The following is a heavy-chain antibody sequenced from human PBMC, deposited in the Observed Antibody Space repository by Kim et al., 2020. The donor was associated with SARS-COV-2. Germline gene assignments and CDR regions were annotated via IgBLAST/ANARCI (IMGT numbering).Heavy chain of an antibody. CDR2: INPNSGGT. V-gene: IGHV1-2*06. CDR3: SRDLKEREYSYDLYSYYGM. J-gene: IGHJ6*01. CDR1: GYTFSDYY. Sequence: ASVKVSCKASGYTFSDYYMHWVRQAPGQGLEWMGRINPNSGGTNYAQKFQGRVTMTRDKSISTAYMELSRLRSDDAAVDYWSRDLKEREYSYDLYSYYGM. D-gene: IGHD5-18*01.